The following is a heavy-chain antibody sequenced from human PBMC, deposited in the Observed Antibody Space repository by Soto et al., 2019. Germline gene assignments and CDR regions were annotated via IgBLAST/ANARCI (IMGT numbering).Heavy chain of an antibody. Sequence: GGSLRLSCAASGFNVNSDYMNWVRQTPGKGLEWVASIYSGETTYYADSVRGRFTISSDKSKNTLYFQLSSLRIEDTAVYDCTRDGRGLGRLSLFEYWGQGVLVRSPQ. CDR2: IYSGETT. CDR3: TRDGRGLGRLSLFEY. D-gene: IGHD2-21*02. CDR1: GFNVNSDY. V-gene: IGHV3-53*01. J-gene: IGHJ4*02.